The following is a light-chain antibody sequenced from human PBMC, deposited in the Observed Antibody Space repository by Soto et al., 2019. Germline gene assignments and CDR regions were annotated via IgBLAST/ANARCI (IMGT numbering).Light chain of an antibody. J-gene: IGKJ4*01. V-gene: IGKV3-11*01. CDR2: DAS. CDR3: QHRSNWPLT. Sequence: EIVLTQSPATLSLSPGERATLSCRASQSVSSYLGWYQQKPGQAPRLLIYDASNRATGIPARFSGSGSETDFTLTISSLEPEDFAVYYCQHRSNWPLTFGGGTKVEIK. CDR1: QSVSSY.